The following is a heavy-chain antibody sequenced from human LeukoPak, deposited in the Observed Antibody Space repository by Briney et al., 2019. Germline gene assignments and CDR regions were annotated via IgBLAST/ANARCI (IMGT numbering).Heavy chain of an antibody. Sequence: PSETLSLTCTVSGGPISSYYWSWIRQPPGKGLEWIGYIYTSGSTNCNPSLKSRVTISVDTSKNQFSLKLSSVTAADTAVYYCARRHPGTLGPTYDYWGQGTLVTVSS. V-gene: IGHV4-4*09. CDR3: ARRHPGTLGPTYDY. CDR2: IYTSGST. D-gene: IGHD1-7*01. J-gene: IGHJ4*02. CDR1: GGPISSYY.